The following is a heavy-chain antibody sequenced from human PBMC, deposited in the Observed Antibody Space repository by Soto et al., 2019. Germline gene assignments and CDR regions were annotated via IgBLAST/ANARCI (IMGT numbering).Heavy chain of an antibody. V-gene: IGHV3-23*01. CDR2: ISGSGSST. Sequence: SXRLSFSASGFTFSNYAMTWFRRAPGKGLDWVSGISGSGSSTYYADSVRGRFTVSRDNSKNTLYLQMDSLRADDTAVYYCGAGVITPHYNSYYGMDVWGQGTTVTVSS. J-gene: IGHJ6*02. D-gene: IGHD3-3*01. CDR1: GFTFSNYA. CDR3: GAGVITPHYNSYYGMDV.